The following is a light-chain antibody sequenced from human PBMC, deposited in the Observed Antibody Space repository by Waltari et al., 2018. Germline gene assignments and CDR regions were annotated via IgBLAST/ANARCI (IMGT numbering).Light chain of an antibody. V-gene: IGKV3-20*01. CDR1: QSVRRF. Sequence: EIVLTQSPGTLSLSPGERGNLSCRASQSVRRFLAWYKHKPGQAPRLLIYGASTRATGIPDRFSGSGSGTDFSLTISRLEPEDFAVYYCQKYDRLPATFGQGTKVEIK. J-gene: IGKJ1*01. CDR2: GAS. CDR3: QKYDRLPAT.